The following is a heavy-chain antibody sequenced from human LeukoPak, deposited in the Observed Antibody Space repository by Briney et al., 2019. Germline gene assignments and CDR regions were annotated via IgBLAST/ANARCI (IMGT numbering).Heavy chain of an antibody. CDR2: ISYDGSNK. V-gene: IGHV3-30-3*01. CDR3: ARDHVDTATLIWLGYYGMDV. Sequence: GRPLRLSCAASGFTFSSYAMHWVRQAPGKGLEWVAVISYDGSNKYYADSVKGRFTISRDNSKNTLYLQMNSLRAEDTAVYYCARDHVDTATLIWLGYYGMDVWGQGTTVTVSS. J-gene: IGHJ6*02. CDR1: GFTFSSYA. D-gene: IGHD5-18*01.